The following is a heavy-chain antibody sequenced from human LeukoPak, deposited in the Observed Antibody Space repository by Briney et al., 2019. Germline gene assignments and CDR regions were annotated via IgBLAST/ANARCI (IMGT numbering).Heavy chain of an antibody. CDR3: ARGREWLVAFDS. Sequence: GASVKVSCKASGYTFTSYDINRVRQAPGQGLEWMGWMNPKSGNTGYAQNFQGRVTMTRNTSISTAYMELSGLRSDDTAVYYCARGREWLVAFDSWGQGALVTVSS. CDR2: MNPKSGNT. CDR1: GYTFTSYD. J-gene: IGHJ4*02. V-gene: IGHV1-8*01. D-gene: IGHD6-19*01.